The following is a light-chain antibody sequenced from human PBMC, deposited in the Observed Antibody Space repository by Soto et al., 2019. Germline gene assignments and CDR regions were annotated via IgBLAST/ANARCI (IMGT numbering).Light chain of an antibody. CDR2: GNT. CDR3: QSYDSSLRGWV. J-gene: IGLJ3*02. CDR1: SSNIGAGYD. Sequence: QLVLTQPPSVSGAPGQRVTISCTGSSSNIGAGYDVHWYQQLPRTAPKLLIYGNTNRPSGVPDRFSGSKSGTSAFLAITGLQAEDEADYYCQSYDSSLRGWVFGGGTKLTVL. V-gene: IGLV1-40*01.